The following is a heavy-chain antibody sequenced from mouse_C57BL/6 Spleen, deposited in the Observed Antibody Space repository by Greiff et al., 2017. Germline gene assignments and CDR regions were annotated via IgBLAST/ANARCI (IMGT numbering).Heavy chain of an antibody. CDR1: GFSLTSYG. CDR3: ARNGYPPYYYGSPYWYFDV. Sequence: VKLMESGPGLVQPSQSLSITCTVSGFSLTSYGVHWVRQSPGKGLEWLGVIWSGGSTDSNAAFISRLSISKDNSKSQVFCKMNSRQADDTAIYYCARNGYPPYYYGSPYWYFDVWGTGTTVTVSS. J-gene: IGHJ1*03. V-gene: IGHV2-2*01. D-gene: IGHD1-1*01. CDR2: IWSGGST.